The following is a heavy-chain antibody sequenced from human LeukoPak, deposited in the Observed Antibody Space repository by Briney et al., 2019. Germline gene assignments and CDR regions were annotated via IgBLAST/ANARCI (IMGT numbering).Heavy chain of an antibody. J-gene: IGHJ4*02. CDR3: ARDGYDFWSGIDY. Sequence: PGGSLRLSCAASGFTFSNYEMNWVRQAPGKGLEWVSYISSSGDTIFYADSVKGRFTISRDNAKNSLYLQMNSLRAEDTAVYYCARDGYDFWSGIDYWGQGTLVTVSS. V-gene: IGHV3-48*03. CDR2: ISSSGDTI. CDR1: GFTFSNYE. D-gene: IGHD3-3*01.